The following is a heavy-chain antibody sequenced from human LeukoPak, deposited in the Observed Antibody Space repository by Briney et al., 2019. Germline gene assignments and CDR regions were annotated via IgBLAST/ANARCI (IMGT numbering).Heavy chain of an antibody. CDR3: AKSYYYHSGSFDY. V-gene: IGHV3-30*18. Sequence: GGSLRLSCAASGFTFSTFNMHWVRQAPGKGLEWVAVFSSDGRSTFYAENVQGRIPLSRDNSKNTLSLQMNSLRAEDTAVYYCAKSYYYHSGSFDYWGQGTLVTVSS. CDR2: FSSDGRST. J-gene: IGHJ4*02. D-gene: IGHD3-10*01. CDR1: GFTFSTFN.